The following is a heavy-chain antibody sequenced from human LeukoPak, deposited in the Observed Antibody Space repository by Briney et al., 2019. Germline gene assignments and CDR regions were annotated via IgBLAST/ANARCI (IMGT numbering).Heavy chain of an antibody. CDR3: AKDDSSGYYPFDY. Sequence: GGSLRLSCAPSGFTFSSYAMSWVRQAPGKGLEWVSAISGSGGSTYYADSVKGRFTISRDNSKNTLYLQMNSLRAEDTAVYYCAKDDSSGYYPFDYWGQGTLVTVSS. CDR2: ISGSGGST. J-gene: IGHJ4*02. D-gene: IGHD3-22*01. V-gene: IGHV3-23*01. CDR1: GFTFSSYA.